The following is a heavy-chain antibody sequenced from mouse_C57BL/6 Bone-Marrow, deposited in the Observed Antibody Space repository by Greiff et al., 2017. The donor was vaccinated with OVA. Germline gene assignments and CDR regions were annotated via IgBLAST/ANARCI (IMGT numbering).Heavy chain of an antibody. V-gene: IGHV5-16*01. CDR1: GFTFSDYY. CDR3: ARDPLGSSYYYGSTWYFDV. CDR2: INYDGSST. Sequence: EVQLVESAGGLVQPGSSMKLSCTASGFTFSDYYMAWVRQVPEKGLEWVANINYDGSSTYYLDSLKSRFIISRDNAKNILYLQMSSLKSEDTATYYCARDPLGSSYYYGSTWYFDVWGTGTTVTVSS. J-gene: IGHJ1*03. D-gene: IGHD1-1*01.